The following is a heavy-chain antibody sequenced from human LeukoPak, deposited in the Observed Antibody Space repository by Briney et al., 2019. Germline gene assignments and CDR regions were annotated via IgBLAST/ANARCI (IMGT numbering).Heavy chain of an antibody. CDR1: GYTFTGYY. Sequence: ASVKVSFKASGYTFTGYYMHWVRQAPGQGLEWMGWINPNSGGTNYAQTFQSRVTMTRDTSISTAYMELSRLRSDDTAVYYCARGDIVVTGGFDYWGQGTLVTVSS. D-gene: IGHD2-2*01. CDR2: INPNSGGT. J-gene: IGHJ4*02. V-gene: IGHV1-2*02. CDR3: ARGDIVVTGGFDY.